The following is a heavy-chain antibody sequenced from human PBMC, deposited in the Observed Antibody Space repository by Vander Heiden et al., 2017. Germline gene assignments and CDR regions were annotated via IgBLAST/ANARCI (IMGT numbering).Heavy chain of an antibody. Sequence: QVQLVQSGAEVKKPGAAVKVSCKASGYPFSSYDINWVRQAAGQGLEWMGWMNPNSGNTGYAQKFQGRVTMTRSTSISTACMELSSLTSEDTAVYYCAREGAVVTPIPDPFDIWGQGTMVTVSS. CDR1: GYPFSSYD. CDR3: AREGAVVTPIPDPFDI. J-gene: IGHJ3*02. CDR2: MNPNSGNT. D-gene: IGHD2-21*02. V-gene: IGHV1-8*01.